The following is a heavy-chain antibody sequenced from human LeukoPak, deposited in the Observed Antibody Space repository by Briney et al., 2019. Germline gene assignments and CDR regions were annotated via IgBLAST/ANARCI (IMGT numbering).Heavy chain of an antibody. V-gene: IGHV3-23*01. CDR2: ISHSGVTT. CDR3: AKDIAKNSPHGMDV. J-gene: IGHJ6*02. D-gene: IGHD6-13*01. CDR1: GFTFSGYA. Sequence: GGSLRLSCAASGFTFSGYAMSWVRQVPGKGLEWVSTISHSGVTTYYADPVRGRFTISRDNSKNTLYLQMNSLGADDTAVYYCAKDIAKNSPHGMDVWGQGTTVTVSS.